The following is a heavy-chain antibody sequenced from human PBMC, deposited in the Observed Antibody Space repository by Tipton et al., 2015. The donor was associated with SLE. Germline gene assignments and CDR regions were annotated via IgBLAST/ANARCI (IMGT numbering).Heavy chain of an antibody. CDR2: VSWNGSRT. J-gene: IGHJ4*02. CDR3: VTRLGRGYFDY. V-gene: IGHV3-35*01. Sequence: GSLRLSCAASGFTFSSYSMNWVRQAPGKGLEWVSGVSWNGSRTHYADSVKGRFIISRDNSRNTLYLQTNSLRAEDTAVYYCVTRLGRGYFDYWGQRTLVTVSS. D-gene: IGHD3-16*01. CDR1: GFTFSSYS.